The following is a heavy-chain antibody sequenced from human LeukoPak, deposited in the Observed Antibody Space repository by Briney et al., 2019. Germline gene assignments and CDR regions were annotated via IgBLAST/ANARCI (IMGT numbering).Heavy chain of an antibody. D-gene: IGHD4-17*01. CDR3: ATAQETTVTGYYFDY. CDR2: IYYSGST. Sequence: PSETLSLTCTVSGGSISSADYYWSWIRQHPGKGLEWIGYIYYSGSTYYNPSLKSRVTISVDTSKNQFSLKLSSVTAADTAVYYCATAQETTVTGYYFDYWGQGTLVTVSS. CDR1: GGSISSADYY. J-gene: IGHJ4*02. V-gene: IGHV4-31*03.